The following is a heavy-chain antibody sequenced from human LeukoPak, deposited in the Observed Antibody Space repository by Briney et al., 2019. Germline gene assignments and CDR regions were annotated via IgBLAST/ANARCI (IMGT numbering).Heavy chain of an antibody. J-gene: IGHJ6*02. D-gene: IGHD4-17*01. CDR2: INTNTGNP. CDR1: GYTFTSYA. V-gene: IGHV7-4-1*02. Sequence: ASVKVSCKASGYTFTSYAMNWVRQAPGQGLEWMGWINTNTGNPTYAQGFTGRFVFSLDTSVSTAYLQISSLKAEDTAVYYCARASPTTVTTYYYGIDVWGQGTTVTVSS. CDR3: ARASPTTVTTYYYGIDV.